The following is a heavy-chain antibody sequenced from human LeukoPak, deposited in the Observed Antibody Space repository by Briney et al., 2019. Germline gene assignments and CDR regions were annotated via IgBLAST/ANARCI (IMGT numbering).Heavy chain of an antibody. Sequence: SETLSLTCSVSGGSITTSSYYWGWIRQPPGKGLEWIGSIYYSGSTYYNPSLKSRVTISVDTSKNQFSLKLSSVTAADTAVYYCARHGDCSSTSCKTEYFQHWGQGTLVTVSS. CDR1: GGSITTSSYY. CDR3: ARHGDCSSTSCKTEYFQH. J-gene: IGHJ1*01. D-gene: IGHD2-2*01. V-gene: IGHV4-39*01. CDR2: IYYSGST.